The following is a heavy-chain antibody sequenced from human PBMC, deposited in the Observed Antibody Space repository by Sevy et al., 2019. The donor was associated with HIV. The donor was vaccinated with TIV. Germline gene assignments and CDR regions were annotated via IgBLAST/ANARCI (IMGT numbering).Heavy chain of an antibody. CDR1: GFTFSSYA. D-gene: IGHD3-10*01. V-gene: IGHV3-23*01. J-gene: IGHJ3*02. Sequence: GGSLRLSCAASGFTFSSYAMSWVRQAPGKGLEWVSAISGRGGSTYYADSVKGRFTISRDNSKNTLYLQMNSLRAEDTAVYYCAKDENYYGSGSQPPIDAFDIWGQGTMVTVSS. CDR2: ISGRGGST. CDR3: AKDENYYGSGSQPPIDAFDI.